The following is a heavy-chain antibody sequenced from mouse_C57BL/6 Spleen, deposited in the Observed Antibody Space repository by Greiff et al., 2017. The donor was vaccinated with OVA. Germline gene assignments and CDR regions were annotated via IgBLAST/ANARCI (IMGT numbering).Heavy chain of an antibody. CDR2: ISSGSSTI. D-gene: IGHD1-1*01. J-gene: IGHJ2*01. V-gene: IGHV5-17*01. CDR3: ARADYGSWVFDY. CDR1: GFTFSDYG. Sequence: EVQGVESGGGLVKPGGSLKLSCAASGFTFSDYGMHWVRQAPEKGLEWVAYISSGSSTIYYAETVKGRFTISSDNAKNTLFLQMTSLRSADTAMYYCARADYGSWVFDYWGQGTTLTVSS.